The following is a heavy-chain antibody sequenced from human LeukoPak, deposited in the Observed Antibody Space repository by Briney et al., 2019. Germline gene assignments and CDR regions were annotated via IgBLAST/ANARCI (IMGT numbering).Heavy chain of an antibody. CDR3: ARTYSSSSGGLYFYYYGLDV. D-gene: IGHD6-13*01. CDR2: ISSSSSIV. J-gene: IGHJ6*02. Sequence: GGSLRLSCAASEFTFSSYNLNWVRQAPGKGLEWVSSISSSSSIVYYADSVKGRFTISRDTSKNTLYLEMNSLRPEDTAMYYCARTYSSSSGGLYFYYYGLDVWGQGTTVAVSS. CDR1: EFTFSSYN. V-gene: IGHV3-48*01.